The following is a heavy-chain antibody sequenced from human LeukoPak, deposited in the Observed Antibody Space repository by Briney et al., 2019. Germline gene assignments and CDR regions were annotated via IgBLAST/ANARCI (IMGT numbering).Heavy chain of an antibody. D-gene: IGHD3-22*01. Sequence: GGSLRLSCAASGFTFSDYYMSWIRQAPGKGLEWVPYISSSGTTIYYADSVKGRFTISRDNAKNSLYLQMNSLRAEDTAVYYCARDRTLNYYDSSGYYFGSWGQGTLITVSS. CDR3: ARDRTLNYYDSSGYYFGS. J-gene: IGHJ4*02. CDR2: ISSSGTTI. CDR1: GFTFSDYY. V-gene: IGHV3-11*01.